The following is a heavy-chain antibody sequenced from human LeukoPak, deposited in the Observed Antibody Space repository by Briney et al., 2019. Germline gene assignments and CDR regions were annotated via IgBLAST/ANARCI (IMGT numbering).Heavy chain of an antibody. V-gene: IGHV3-7*01. Sequence: GGSLRLSCAASGFTFSDYYMSWIRQAPGKGLEWVANIKQDGSEKYYVDSVKGRFTISRDNAKNSLYLQMNSLRAEDTAVYYCARVGGIAARFDPWGQGTLVTVSS. J-gene: IGHJ5*02. CDR3: ARVGGIAARFDP. CDR2: IKQDGSEK. D-gene: IGHD6-6*01. CDR1: GFTFSDYY.